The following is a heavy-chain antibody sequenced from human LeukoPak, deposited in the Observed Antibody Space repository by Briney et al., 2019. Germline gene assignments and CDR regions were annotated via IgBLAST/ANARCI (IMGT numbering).Heavy chain of an antibody. V-gene: IGHV3-21*04. CDR2: FTHTSSKTYI. Sequence: APLRLSCASAGFTCRTYSINWGRRPPGRGVEWVSSFTHTSSKTYIYSADTVKGRFTISRDNANNSLYLQMNSPRVEDTAVYYCAKRGDFWSGNYYYYYMDVWGKGTTVTVSS. J-gene: IGHJ6*03. D-gene: IGHD3-3*01. CDR3: AKRGDFWSGNYYYYYMDV. CDR1: GFTCRTYS.